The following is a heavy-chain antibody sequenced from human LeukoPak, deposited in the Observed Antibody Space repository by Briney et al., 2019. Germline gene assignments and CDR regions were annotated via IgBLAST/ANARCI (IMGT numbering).Heavy chain of an antibody. Sequence: PGGSLRLSCAASGFTFTDYWMTWVRQVPGKGLEWVANIQRGGSESYYVDSVKGRFTISRENAKNSLYLQMDSLRVEDTAVYYCARVGMWELQRVFDYWGQGTLVTVSS. CDR1: GFTFTDYW. J-gene: IGHJ4*02. D-gene: IGHD1-26*01. CDR3: ARVGMWELQRVFDY. CDR2: IQRGGSES. V-gene: IGHV3-7*01.